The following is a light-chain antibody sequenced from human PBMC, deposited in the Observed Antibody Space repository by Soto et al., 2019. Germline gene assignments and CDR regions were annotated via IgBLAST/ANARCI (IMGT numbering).Light chain of an antibody. CDR1: QSVSNN. CDR3: HQYNNWWT. Sequence: EVVMTQSPVTLSVSPGERAALSCRASQSVSNNLAWYQQKPGQAPRLLIYGASTRATGIPARFSGSGSGTEFTLTISSLQSEDFVVYYCHQYNNWWTFGQGTKVDIK. J-gene: IGKJ1*01. CDR2: GAS. V-gene: IGKV3-15*01.